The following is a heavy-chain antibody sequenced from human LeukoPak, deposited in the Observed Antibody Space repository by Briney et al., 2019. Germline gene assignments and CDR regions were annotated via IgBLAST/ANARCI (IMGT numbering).Heavy chain of an antibody. V-gene: IGHV1-69*13. D-gene: IGHD3-22*01. CDR2: IIPIFGTA. J-gene: IGHJ4*02. Sequence: ASVKVSCKASGGTFSSYAISWVRQAPGQGLEWMGGIIPIFGTANYAQKFQGRVTITADESTSTAYMELSSLRSEDTAVYYCAATYYYDSSGYYPFDYWGQGTLVTVSS. CDR3: AATYYYDSSGYYPFDY. CDR1: GGTFSSYA.